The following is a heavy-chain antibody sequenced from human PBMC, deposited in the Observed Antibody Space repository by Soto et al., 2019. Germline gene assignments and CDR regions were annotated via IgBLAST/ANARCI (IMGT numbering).Heavy chain of an antibody. D-gene: IGHD3-3*01. CDR3: AKDLGTDDFWSAYYTYDYMDG. Sequence: EVQLLESGGGLVQPGGSLRLSCAASGFTFSSYALNWVRQAPGKGLEWVSVISGSGDNTYYADSVKGRFTISRDNSKSTLYLQMNSLRAEDTAVYYCAKDLGTDDFWSAYYTYDYMDGWGKGTTVTVSS. J-gene: IGHJ6*03. CDR2: ISGSGDNT. CDR1: GFTFSSYA. V-gene: IGHV3-23*01.